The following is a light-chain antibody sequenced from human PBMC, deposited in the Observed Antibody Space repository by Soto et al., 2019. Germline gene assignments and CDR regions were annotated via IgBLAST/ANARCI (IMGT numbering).Light chain of an antibody. V-gene: IGLV9-49*01. Sequence: QSVLTQPPSASASLGASVTLTCTLSSGYSTYKVDWYQQRPGKGPRFVMRVGTGGIVGAKGDGIPDRFSVLGSGLNRYLTIKNIQEEDESDYHCGTDHGSGSNFGWVFGGGTKLTVL. CDR3: GTDHGSGSNFGWV. J-gene: IGLJ3*02. CDR2: VGTGGIVG. CDR1: SGYSTYK.